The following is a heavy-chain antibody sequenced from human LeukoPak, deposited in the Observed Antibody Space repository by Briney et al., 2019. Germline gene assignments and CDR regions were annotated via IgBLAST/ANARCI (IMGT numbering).Heavy chain of an antibody. V-gene: IGHV3-48*02. J-gene: IGHJ4*02. Sequence: GGSLILSCAASGFTFISYAMTWVRQAPGKGLEWISYISSGSSTIYYADSVKGRFTISRDNAKNSLYLQINSLRDEDTAVYYCARATSGSYLVDYWGQGTLVTVSS. D-gene: IGHD1-26*01. CDR2: ISSGSSTI. CDR3: ARATSGSYLVDY. CDR1: GFTFISYA.